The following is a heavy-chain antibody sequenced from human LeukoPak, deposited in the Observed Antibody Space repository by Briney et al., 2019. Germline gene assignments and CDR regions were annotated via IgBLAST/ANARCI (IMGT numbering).Heavy chain of an antibody. CDR1: GYTLTSYG. CDR3: ARDGGRIQLWSQLRYGYYYYYYMDV. CDR2: ISAYNGNT. V-gene: IGHV1-18*01. D-gene: IGHD5-18*01. J-gene: IGHJ6*03. Sequence: GASVKVSCKASGYTLTSYGISWVRQAPGQGLEWMGWISAYNGNTRYAQKLQGRVTMTTDTSTSTAYMELRSLRSDDTAVYYCARDGGRIQLWSQLRYGYYYYYYMDVWGKGTTVTISS.